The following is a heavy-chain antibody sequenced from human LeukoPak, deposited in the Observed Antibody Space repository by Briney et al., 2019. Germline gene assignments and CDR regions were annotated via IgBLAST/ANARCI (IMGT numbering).Heavy chain of an antibody. Sequence: PGGSLRLSCAASGFTFSSYSMNWVRQAPGEGLEWVSSISSSSSYIYYADSVKGRFTIPRDNAKNSLYLQMNSLRAEDTAVYYCARDWGYYYYYGMDVWGQGTTVTVSS. CDR1: GFTFSSYS. J-gene: IGHJ6*02. CDR3: ARDWGYYYYYGMDV. V-gene: IGHV3-21*01. CDR2: ISSSSSYI. D-gene: IGHD3-16*01.